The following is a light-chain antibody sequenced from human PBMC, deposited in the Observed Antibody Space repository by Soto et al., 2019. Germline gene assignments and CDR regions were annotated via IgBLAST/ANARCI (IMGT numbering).Light chain of an antibody. CDR2: DAF. CDR1: QDISNY. CDR3: QQYDAYPLN. J-gene: IGKJ4*01. V-gene: IGKV1-33*01. Sequence: DIQMTQSPSSLSASVGDSLTITCQASQDISNYVYWYQQKPGKAPKLLIFDAFHLETGVSSRFSGSGSGTDFTFTIISLQAEALATYYCQQYDAYPLNFGGGTTVEIK.